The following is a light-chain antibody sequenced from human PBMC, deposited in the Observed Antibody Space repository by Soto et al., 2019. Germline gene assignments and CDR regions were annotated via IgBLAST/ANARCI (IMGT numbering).Light chain of an antibody. V-gene: IGKV1-5*01. CDR1: QSIRSW. CDR3: QQYNDYPWT. CDR2: DAS. Sequence: DIQMTQSPYTLSASVGDRVTITCRASQSIRSWLAWYQQKPGKAPKLLIFDASSLESVVPLRFSGSGSGTDFTLTISSLQPDDFATYYFQQYNDYPWTFGHGTKVEIK. J-gene: IGKJ1*01.